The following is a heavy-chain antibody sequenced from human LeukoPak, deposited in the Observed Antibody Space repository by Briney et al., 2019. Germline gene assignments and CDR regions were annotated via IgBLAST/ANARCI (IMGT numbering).Heavy chain of an antibody. CDR2: TYYRSKWYN. D-gene: IGHD3-16*01. Sequence: SQTLSLTCVVSGDSVSSKNGAWNWIRQSPSRGLEWLGRTYYRSKWYNDYAESMEGRMTISQDTSKNQYSLHLNSVTPDDTAVYYCARDLGTTGWHTFDYWGQGTLVTVSS. V-gene: IGHV6-1*01. J-gene: IGHJ4*02. CDR3: ARDLGTTGWHTFDY. CDR1: GDSVSSKNGA.